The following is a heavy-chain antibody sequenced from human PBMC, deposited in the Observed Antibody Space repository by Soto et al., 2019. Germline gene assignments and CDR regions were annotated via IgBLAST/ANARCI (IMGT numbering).Heavy chain of an antibody. V-gene: IGHV3-30*18. CDR3: AKDEISKTIRGDDFNF. CDR2: ISYDGSYQ. D-gene: IGHD1-7*01. Sequence: GGSLRLSCAASGFTFSSDGMHWVRQAPGKGLEWVAVISYDGSYQYYVDSVRGRFTISRDNSKNTLYLQMNSLRAEDTAVYYCAKDEISKTIRGDDFNFWGQGTMVTVSS. CDR1: GFTFSSDG. J-gene: IGHJ3*01.